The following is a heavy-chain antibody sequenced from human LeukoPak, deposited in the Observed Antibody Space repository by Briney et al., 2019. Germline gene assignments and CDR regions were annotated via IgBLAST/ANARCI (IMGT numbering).Heavy chain of an antibody. CDR2: IDHSGSII. CDR3: AREGYTSSWYTNYYYYMDV. CDR1: GFTFSGSY. V-gene: IGHV3-11*01. Sequence: GGSLRLSCAVSGFTFSGSYMSWVRQAPGEGLEWVSDIDHSGSIIWYADSVKGRFTISRDNAKNSLSLQMNSLRAEDTAVYYCAREGYTSSWYTNYYYYMDVWGKGTTVTVSS. D-gene: IGHD6-13*01. J-gene: IGHJ6*03.